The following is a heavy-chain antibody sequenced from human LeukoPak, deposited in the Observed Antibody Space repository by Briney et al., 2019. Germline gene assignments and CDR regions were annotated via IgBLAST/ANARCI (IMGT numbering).Heavy chain of an antibody. D-gene: IGHD6-13*01. CDR2: IYYSGST. CDR1: GGSFSGYY. CDR3: ARQGPSRGYSSSWGPGY. J-gene: IGHJ4*02. V-gene: IGHV4-39*01. Sequence: PSETLSLTCAVYGGSFSGYYWGWIRQPPGKGLEWIGSIYYSGSTYYNPSLKSRVTISVDTSKNQFSLKLSSVTAADTAVYYCARQGPSRGYSSSWGPGYWGQGTLVTVSS.